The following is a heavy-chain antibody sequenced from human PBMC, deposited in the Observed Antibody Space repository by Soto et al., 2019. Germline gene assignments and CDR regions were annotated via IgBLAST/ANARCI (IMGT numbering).Heavy chain of an antibody. Sequence: SETLSLTCTVSGGSISSSSYYWGWIRQPPGKGLEWIGSIYYSGSTYYNPSLKSRVTISVDTSKNQFSLKLSSVTAADTAVYYCARLHPLARVYAFDIWGQGTMVTVSS. CDR1: GGSISSSSYY. V-gene: IGHV4-39*01. D-gene: IGHD3-3*02. J-gene: IGHJ3*02. CDR3: ARLHPLARVYAFDI. CDR2: IYYSGST.